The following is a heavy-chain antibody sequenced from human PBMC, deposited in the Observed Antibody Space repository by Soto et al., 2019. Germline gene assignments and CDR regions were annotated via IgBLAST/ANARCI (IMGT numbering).Heavy chain of an antibody. Sequence: GESLKISCKGSGYSFTNYWIGWVRQMPGKGLEWMGIINPADSDTRYSPSFQGQVTVSVDKSISTAYLQRGSLKASDTAMYYCVRPDSTGYYSNWGQGTPVTVSS. CDR2: INPADSDT. J-gene: IGHJ4*02. CDR1: GYSFTNYW. V-gene: IGHV5-51*01. D-gene: IGHD3-9*01. CDR3: VRPDSTGYYSN.